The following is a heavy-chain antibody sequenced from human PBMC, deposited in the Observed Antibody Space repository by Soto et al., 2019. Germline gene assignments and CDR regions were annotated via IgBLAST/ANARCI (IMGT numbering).Heavy chain of an antibody. CDR2: IYYSGST. J-gene: IGHJ4*02. D-gene: IGHD3-3*01. CDR3: ARESSIFGVVTSKRHFDY. Sequence: SETLSLTCTVSGGSISSYYWSWIRQPPGKGLEWIGYIYYSGSTNYNPSLKSRVTISVDTSKNQFSLKLSSVTAADTAVYYCARESSIFGVVTSKRHFDYWGQGTLVTVSS. V-gene: IGHV4-59*01. CDR1: GGSISSYY.